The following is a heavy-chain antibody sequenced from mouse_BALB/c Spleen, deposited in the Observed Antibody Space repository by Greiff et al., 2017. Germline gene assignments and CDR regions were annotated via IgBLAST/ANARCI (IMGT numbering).Heavy chain of an antibody. CDR1: GYTFTSYY. D-gene: IGHD2-1*01. CDR2: INPSNGGT. J-gene: IGHJ4*01. V-gene: IGHV1S81*02. CDR3: TRPYGNYEGYYAMDY. Sequence: QVQLQQPGAELVKPGASVKLSCKASGYTFTSYYMYWVKQRPGQGLEWIGGINPSNGGTNFNEKFKSKATLTVDKSSSTAYMQLSSLTSEDSAVYYCTRPYGNYEGYYAMDYWGQGTSVTVSS.